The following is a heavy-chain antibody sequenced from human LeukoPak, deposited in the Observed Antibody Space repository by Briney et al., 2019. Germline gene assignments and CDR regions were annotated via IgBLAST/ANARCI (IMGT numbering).Heavy chain of an antibody. J-gene: IGHJ2*01. CDR1: GGSFSGYS. V-gene: IGHV4-34*01. D-gene: IGHD3-3*01. Sequence: SETLSLTCGVYGGSFSGYSWSWIRQPPGKGLEWIGEINHSGSTNYNPSLKSRVTISVDTSKNQFSLKLSSVTAADTAVYYCARNGRFLKYFDLWGRGTLVTVSS. CDR2: INHSGST. CDR3: ARNGRFLKYFDL.